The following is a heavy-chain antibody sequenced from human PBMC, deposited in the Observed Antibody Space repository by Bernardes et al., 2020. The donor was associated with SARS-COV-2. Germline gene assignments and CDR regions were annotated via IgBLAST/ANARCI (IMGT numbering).Heavy chain of an antibody. CDR2: ISWNSGSI. D-gene: IGHD3-9*01. Sequence: GGSLRLSCAASGFTFDDYAMHWVRQAPGKGLEWVSGISWNSGSIGYADSVKGRFTISRDNAKNSLYLQMNSLRAEDTAVYYCAKDRNPRVRYFDWLLSLDAIDYWGQGTLVTVSS. CDR1: GFTFDDYA. CDR3: AKDRNPRVRYFDWLLSLDAIDY. J-gene: IGHJ4*01. V-gene: IGHV3-9*01.